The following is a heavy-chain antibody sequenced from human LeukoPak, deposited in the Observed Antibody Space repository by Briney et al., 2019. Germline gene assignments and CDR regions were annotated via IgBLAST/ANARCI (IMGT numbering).Heavy chain of an antibody. CDR2: IYTSGST. Sequence: SETLSLACTVSGVSISSYYWSSIRQPPGKGLGWIGYIYTSGSTNHNPSLKSRVTISVNTSNNQFSLKLSSVTAADTAVYYCARHVSTSESENFDYWGQGTLVTVTS. CDR3: ARHVSTSESENFDY. CDR1: GVSISSYY. D-gene: IGHD3-10*02. J-gene: IGHJ4*02. V-gene: IGHV4-4*09.